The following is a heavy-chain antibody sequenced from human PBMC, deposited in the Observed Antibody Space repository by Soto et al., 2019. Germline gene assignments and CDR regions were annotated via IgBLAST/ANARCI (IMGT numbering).Heavy chain of an antibody. V-gene: IGHV4-34*01. CDR2: INHSGST. CDR3: ARGRDYYYYDGMDV. CDR1: GGSFSGYY. D-gene: IGHD2-21*02. J-gene: IGHJ6*02. Sequence: SETLSLTCAVYGGSFSGYYWSWIRQPPGKGLEWIGEINHSGSTNYNPSLKSRVTISVDTSKTQFSLTLSSVTAADTAVYYCARGRDYYYYDGMDVWGQGTTVTVSS.